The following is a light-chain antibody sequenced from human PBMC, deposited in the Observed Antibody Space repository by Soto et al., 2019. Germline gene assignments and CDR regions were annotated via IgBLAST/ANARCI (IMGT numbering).Light chain of an antibody. J-gene: IGKJ2*01. CDR2: GAS. Sequence: EIVMTQSPATVSVSPGERATLSCRASQSVGSHLAWYQQKPGRAPRLLIYGASTRATGIPARFSGSGSGTEFTLTISSLQSEDFAVYYCQQYNNWPPYTFGQGTKVEIK. V-gene: IGKV3-15*01. CDR1: QSVGSH. CDR3: QQYNNWPPYT.